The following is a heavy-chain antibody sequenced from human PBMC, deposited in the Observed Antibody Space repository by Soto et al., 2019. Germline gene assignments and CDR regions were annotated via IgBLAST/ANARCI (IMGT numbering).Heavy chain of an antibody. D-gene: IGHD2-15*01. Sequence: QVQLVQSGAEVKEPGSSVTVSCKASGGTFSSNTLSWVRQAPGQGLEWMGGIIPIFGTANYAQKFQGRVTITAAESTSTAYMELSSLRSAATALYYCARAREVSCSGANCYFYYGMAVWCQGTTVTVSS. CDR2: IIPIFGTA. V-gene: IGHV1-69*12. CDR3: ARAREVSCSGANCYFYYGMAV. J-gene: IGHJ6*02. CDR1: GGTFSSNT.